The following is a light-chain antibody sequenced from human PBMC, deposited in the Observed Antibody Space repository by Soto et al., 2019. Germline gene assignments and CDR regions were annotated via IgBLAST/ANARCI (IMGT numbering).Light chain of an antibody. CDR3: QQYNSWPRT. V-gene: IGKV3-15*01. J-gene: IGKJ1*01. Sequence: TQLAATRSVSPGEGVTLYCRTSQTISGNLAWSQQRPGQAPRLLIYGTSTRAAGVPARFRGSGSGTEFTLTITSLQSGDFAVYYCQQYNSWPRTFGQGTKVDIK. CDR1: QTISGN. CDR2: GTS.